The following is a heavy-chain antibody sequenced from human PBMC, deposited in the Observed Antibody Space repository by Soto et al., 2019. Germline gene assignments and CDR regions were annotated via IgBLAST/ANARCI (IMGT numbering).Heavy chain of an antibody. V-gene: IGHV3-15*01. Sequence: EVQLVESGGGLVKPGGSLRLSCVASGFTFNNAWMGWVRQAPGKGLEWIGRIKSNGDGGSADCAAPVKGRFTISRDDSKNALYLQMNSLKTEDTAVYCGTRPLGWEVGLDDWGQGTLVTVSS. CDR1: GFTFNNAW. D-gene: IGHD1-26*01. J-gene: IGHJ4*02. CDR3: TRPLGWEVGLDD. CDR2: IKSNGDGGSA.